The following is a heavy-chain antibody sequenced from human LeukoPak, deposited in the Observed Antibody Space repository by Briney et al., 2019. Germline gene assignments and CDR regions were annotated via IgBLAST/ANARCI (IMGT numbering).Heavy chain of an antibody. CDR1: GFTFDDYA. J-gene: IGHJ4*02. D-gene: IGHD3-9*01. V-gene: IGHV3-9*01. Sequence: PGGSLRLSCAASGFTFDDYAMHWVRQAPGKGLEWVSGISWNSGSIGYADSVKGRFTISRDNAKNSLYRQMNSLRAEDTALYYCAKDIGARYFDWLLPDYWGQGTLVTVSS. CDR2: ISWNSGSI. CDR3: AKDIGARYFDWLLPDY.